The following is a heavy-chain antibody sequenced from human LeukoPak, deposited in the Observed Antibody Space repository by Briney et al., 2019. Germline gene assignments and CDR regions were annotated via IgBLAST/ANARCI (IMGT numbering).Heavy chain of an antibody. CDR3: ARGVVTAAYYYYYMDV. CDR1: GGSFSGYY. CDR2: INHSGST. Sequence: SETLSLTCAVYGGSFSGYYWSWIRQPPGKGLEWIGEINHSGSTNYNPSLKSRVTISVDTSKNQFSLKLSSVTAADTAVYYCARGVVTAAYYYYYMDVWGKGTTVTVSS. D-gene: IGHD2-21*02. V-gene: IGHV4-34*01. J-gene: IGHJ6*03.